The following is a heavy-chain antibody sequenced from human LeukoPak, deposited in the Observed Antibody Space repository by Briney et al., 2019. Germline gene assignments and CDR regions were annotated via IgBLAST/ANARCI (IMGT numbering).Heavy chain of an antibody. CDR2: ISSSGSTI. J-gene: IGHJ6*03. CDR1: GFTFSDYY. D-gene: IGHD1-7*01. Sequence: GGSLRLSCAASGFTFSDYYMSWIRQAPGKGLEWVSYISSSGSTIYYADSVKGRFTISRDNAKNSLYLQMNSLSAEDTAVYYCARDNNDWNYSGYYYYMDVWGKGTTVTVSS. V-gene: IGHV3-11*04. CDR3: ARDNNDWNYSGYYYYMDV.